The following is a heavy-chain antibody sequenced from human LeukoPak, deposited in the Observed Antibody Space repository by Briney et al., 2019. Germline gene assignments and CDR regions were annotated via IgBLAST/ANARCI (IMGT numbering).Heavy chain of an antibody. CDR1: GGSISSSNW. J-gene: IGHJ5*02. CDR2: IYHSGST. CDR3: ARVMVVAARDNWFDP. D-gene: IGHD2-15*01. V-gene: IGHV4-4*02. Sequence: PSGTLSLTCAVSGGSISSSNWWSWVRQPPGQGLEWIGEIYHSGSTNYNPSLKSRVTISVDKSKNQFSLKLSSVTAADTAVYYCARVMVVAARDNWFDPWGQGTLVTVSS.